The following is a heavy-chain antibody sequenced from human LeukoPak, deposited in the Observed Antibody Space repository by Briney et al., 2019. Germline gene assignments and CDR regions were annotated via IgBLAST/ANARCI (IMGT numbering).Heavy chain of an antibody. D-gene: IGHD5-18*01. J-gene: IGHJ4*02. V-gene: IGHV4-59*08. CDR3: ARHVDTAMGIDY. CDR1: GGSISSYY. CDR2: IYYSGGT. Sequence: SETLSLTCTVSGGSISSYYWSWIRQPPGKGLEWIGYIYYSGGTNYNPSLKSRVTISVDTSKNQFSLKLSSVTAADTAVYYCARHVDTAMGIDYWGQGTLVTVSS.